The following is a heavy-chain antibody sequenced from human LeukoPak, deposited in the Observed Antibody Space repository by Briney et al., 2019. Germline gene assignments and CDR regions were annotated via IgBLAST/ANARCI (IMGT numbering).Heavy chain of an antibody. CDR2: IYTSGST. V-gene: IGHV4-61*02. J-gene: IGHJ4*02. CDR3: AGHRGAMVFDY. D-gene: IGHD3-10*01. CDR1: GGSISSGSYY. Sequence: SQTLSLTCAVSGGSISSGSYYWSWIRQPAGKGLEWIGRIYTSGSTNYNPSLKSRVTISVDTSKNQFSLKLSSVTAADTAVYYCAGHRGAMVFDYWGQGTLVTVSS.